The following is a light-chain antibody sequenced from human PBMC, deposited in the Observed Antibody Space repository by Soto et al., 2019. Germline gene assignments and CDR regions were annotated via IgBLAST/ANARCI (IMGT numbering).Light chain of an antibody. CDR1: QSVSSN. Sequence: EIVLTQSPVTLSVSPGERATLSCRASQSVSSNLAWYQHKPGQAPRLLIYGASSRATGIPDRFSGSGSGTDFTLTISRLEPEDFAVYYCQQYGSSPITFGQGTRLEIK. CDR2: GAS. CDR3: QQYGSSPIT. V-gene: IGKV3-20*01. J-gene: IGKJ5*01.